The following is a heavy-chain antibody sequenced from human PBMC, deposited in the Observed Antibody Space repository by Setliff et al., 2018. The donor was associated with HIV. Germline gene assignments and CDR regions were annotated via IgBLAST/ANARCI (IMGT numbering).Heavy chain of an antibody. V-gene: IGHV3-74*01. J-gene: IGHJ6*03. D-gene: IGHD6-19*01. CDR1: GFTFSRDW. CDR2: INSDGSST. CDR3: ARWNNRVTVTGAGVNKYDYYLDV. Sequence: GGSLRLSCAASGFTFSRDWMHWVRQAPGKGLVWVSRINSDGSSTIYADSVKGRFTISRDNAKNTIYLQMDGLRDDDTAMYFCARWNNRVTVTGAGVNKYDYYLDVWGAGAAVTVSS.